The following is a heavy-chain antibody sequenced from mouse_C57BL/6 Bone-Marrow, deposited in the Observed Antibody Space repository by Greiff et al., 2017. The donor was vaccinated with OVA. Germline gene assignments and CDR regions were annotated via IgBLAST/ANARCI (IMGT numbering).Heavy chain of an antibody. CDR3: ARWGVTTERVYLDY. D-gene: IGHD2-2*01. Sequence: VQLQQSGPELVKPGASVKISCKASGYSFTGYYMNWVKQSPEKSLEWIGVINPSTGGTTYNQKFKAKATLTVDKSSSPAYPQHKSLTSEDSAVYYCARWGVTTERVYLDYWGQGTTLTVSS. CDR2: INPSTGGT. J-gene: IGHJ2*01. V-gene: IGHV1-42*01. CDR1: GYSFTGYY.